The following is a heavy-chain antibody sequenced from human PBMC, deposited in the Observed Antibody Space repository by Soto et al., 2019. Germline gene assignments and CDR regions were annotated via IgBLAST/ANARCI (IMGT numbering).Heavy chain of an antibody. D-gene: IGHD4-4*01. CDR3: ATQSYSNSGAYYYYAMDV. CDR1: GGSISSGGYS. CDR2: IYQSGST. J-gene: IGHJ6*02. Sequence: SETLSLTCAVSGGSISSGGYSWSWIRQPPGRGLEWIGYIYQSGSTYYNPSLKSRVTISVDRSRNQFSLKLSSVTAADTAVYFCATQSYSNSGAYYYYAMDVWGQGTTVTVSS. V-gene: IGHV4-30-2*01.